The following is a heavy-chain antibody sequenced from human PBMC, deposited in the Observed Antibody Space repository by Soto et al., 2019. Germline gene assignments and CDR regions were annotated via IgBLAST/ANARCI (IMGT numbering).Heavy chain of an antibody. J-gene: IGHJ4*02. V-gene: IGHV4-39*01. Sequence: PSETLSLTCTVSGGSISSSSYYWGWIRQPPGKGLEWIGSIYYSGSTYYNPSLKSRVTISVDTSKNQFSLKLSSVTAADTAVYYCARRNYYGSGSSLNWGQGTLVTVSS. D-gene: IGHD3-10*01. CDR3: ARRNYYGSGSSLN. CDR2: IYYSGST. CDR1: GGSISSSSYY.